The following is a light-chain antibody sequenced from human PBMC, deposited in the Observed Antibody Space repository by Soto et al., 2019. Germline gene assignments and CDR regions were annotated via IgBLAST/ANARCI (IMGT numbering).Light chain of an antibody. CDR2: GAS. J-gene: IGKJ2*01. CDR1: QSVSSSY. Sequence: EIVLTQSPGTLSLSPGERVTLSCRASQSVSSSYLVWYQQKPGQAPRLLIYGASSRATGIPDRFSGSGSGTDFTLTISRLEPEDFAVYSCQQYDSSPYTFGQGTKLEIK. V-gene: IGKV3-20*01. CDR3: QQYDSSPYT.